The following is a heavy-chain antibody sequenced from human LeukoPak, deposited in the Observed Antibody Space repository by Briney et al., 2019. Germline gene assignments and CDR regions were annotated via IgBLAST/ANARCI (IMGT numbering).Heavy chain of an antibody. CDR1: GFSFSIHW. CDR2: INQGGSAE. Sequence: GGSLRLSCAASGFSFSIHWMSWVRHAPGQGLEWVANINQGGSAEYYVDSVQGRFTISRDNAKNSLFLQMNSLRAEDTAVYYCARSPGVGTVDYWGQGTVVTVSS. J-gene: IGHJ4*02. V-gene: IGHV3-7*01. D-gene: IGHD3-3*01. CDR3: ARSPGVGTVDY.